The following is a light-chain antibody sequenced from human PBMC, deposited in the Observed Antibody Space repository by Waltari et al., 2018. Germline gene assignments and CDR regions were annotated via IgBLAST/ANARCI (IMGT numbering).Light chain of an antibody. CDR3: QQRSNWPLT. V-gene: IGKV3-11*01. CDR1: RMISSD. Sequence: SCRTSRMISSDLDWYQQKPGQALRRLIYDASNRATGIPGRFSGSGSGTDFTLTISSLEPEDFAVYYCQQRSNWPLTFGGGTKVEIK. J-gene: IGKJ4*01. CDR2: DAS.